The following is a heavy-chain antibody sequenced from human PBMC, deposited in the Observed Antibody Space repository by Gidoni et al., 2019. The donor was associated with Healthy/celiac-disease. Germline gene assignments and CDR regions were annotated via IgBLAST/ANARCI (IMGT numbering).Heavy chain of an antibody. CDR2: IYYSGST. J-gene: IGHJ4*02. D-gene: IGHD3-22*01. V-gene: IGHV4-30-4*01. Sequence: QVQLQESGPGLVKPSQTLSLTCTVSGGSISSGDYYWSWIRQPPGKGLEWIGYIYYSGSTYYNPSLKSRVTISVDTSKNQFSLKLSSVTAADTAVYYCSAGPDYYDREYYFDYWGQGTLVTVSS. CDR3: SAGPDYYDREYYFDY. CDR1: GGSISSGDYY.